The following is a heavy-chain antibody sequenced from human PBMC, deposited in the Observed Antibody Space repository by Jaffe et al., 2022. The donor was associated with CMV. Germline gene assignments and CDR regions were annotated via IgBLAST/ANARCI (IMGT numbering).Heavy chain of an antibody. CDR3: ATADLYDFWSGYPLDY. CDR1: GFTVSSNY. CDR2: IYSGGST. D-gene: IGHD3-3*01. J-gene: IGHJ4*02. Sequence: EVQLVESGGGLIQPGGSLRLSCAASGFTVSSNYMSWVRQAPGKGLEWVSVIYSGGSTYYADSVKGRFTISRDNSKNTLYLQMNSLRAEDTAVYYCATADLYDFWSGYPLDYWGQGTLVTVSS. V-gene: IGHV3-53*01.